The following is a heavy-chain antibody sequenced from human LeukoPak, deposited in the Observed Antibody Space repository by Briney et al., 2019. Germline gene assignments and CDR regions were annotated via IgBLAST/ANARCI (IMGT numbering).Heavy chain of an antibody. CDR3: ARDSGTTGEVKFDP. V-gene: IGHV4-4*07. D-gene: IGHD3-10*01. Sequence: SETLSLTCTVSGGSISSYYWSWIRQPAGKGLEWIGRIYTSGSITYNPSLKSRVSMSVDTSKNQFSLKLSSVTAADTAVYYCARDSGTTGEVKFDPWGQGTLVAVSS. J-gene: IGHJ5*02. CDR1: GGSISSYY. CDR2: IYTSGSI.